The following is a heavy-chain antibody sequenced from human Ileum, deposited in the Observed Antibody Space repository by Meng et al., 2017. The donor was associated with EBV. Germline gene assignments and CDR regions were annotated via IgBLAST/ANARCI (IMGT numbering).Heavy chain of an antibody. D-gene: IGHD3-10*01. V-gene: IGHV2-5*02. CDR1: GFALSNDRAG. Sequence: ISLQESGSTLVQPTQTLTLACTFSGFALSNDRAGVGWVRQPPGEALEWLANIYWDDDKRYNPYLKSRLTITKDTSKNQVVLTITNMHPGDTATYYCAHRIPGSIDYWGQGILVTVSS. CDR3: AHRIPGSIDY. CDR2: IYWDDDK. J-gene: IGHJ4*02.